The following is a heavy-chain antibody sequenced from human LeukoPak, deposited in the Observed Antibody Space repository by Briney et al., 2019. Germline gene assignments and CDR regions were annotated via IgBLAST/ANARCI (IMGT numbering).Heavy chain of an antibody. J-gene: IGHJ4*02. CDR3: ARYSYGYRY. CDR1: GGSFSGYY. CDR2: INHSGGT. Sequence: PSETLSLTCAVYGGSFSGYYWSWIRQPPGKGLEWIGEINHSGGTNYNPSLKSRVTISVDTSKNQFSLKLSSVTAADTAVYYCARYSYGYRYWGQGTLVTVSS. D-gene: IGHD5-18*01. V-gene: IGHV4-34*01.